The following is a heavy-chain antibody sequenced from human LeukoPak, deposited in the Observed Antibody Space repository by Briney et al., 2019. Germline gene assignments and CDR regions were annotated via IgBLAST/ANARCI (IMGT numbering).Heavy chain of an antibody. V-gene: IGHV3-49*04. CDR3: TRGHATFYNYHYMDV. CDR1: GFTFSSYS. J-gene: IGHJ6*03. CDR2: IRSKAYGGTT. Sequence: GGSLRLSCAASGFTFSSYSMNWVRQAPGKGLEWVGFIRSKAYGGTTEYAASVKGRFTISRDDSKSIAYLQMNSLKTEDTAVYYCTRGHATFYNYHYMDVWGKGTTVTVSS.